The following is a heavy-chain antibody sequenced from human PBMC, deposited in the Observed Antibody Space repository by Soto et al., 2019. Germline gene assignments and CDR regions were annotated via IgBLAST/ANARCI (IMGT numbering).Heavy chain of an antibody. Sequence: GGSLRLCCVASGFTFGAFAMTWVRQAPGKGLEWVSTITICAVSTYDAASVKGRFTTSRDNSKNTLYLQLNSLRAEDTAVYYCAKPVRETTVSYYFESWGQGTLVTVSS. V-gene: IGHV3-23*01. J-gene: IGHJ4*02. CDR2: ITICAVST. D-gene: IGHD4-17*01. CDR1: GFTFGAFA. CDR3: AKPVRETTVSYYFES.